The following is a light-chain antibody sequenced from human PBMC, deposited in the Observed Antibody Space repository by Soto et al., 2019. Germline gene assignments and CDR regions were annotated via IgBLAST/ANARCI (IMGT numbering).Light chain of an antibody. J-gene: IGLJ2*01. CDR3: CSYAGSPKV. CDR2: DVS. V-gene: IGLV2-11*01. CDR1: SGDVGGYNY. Sequence: QSALTQPRSVSGSPGQSVAISCTGTSGDVGGYNYVSWYQQHPGKAPKLMIYDVSKRPSGVPDRFSGSKSGNTASLTFSGLQAEDEADYYCCSYAGSPKVFGGGTKLTVL.